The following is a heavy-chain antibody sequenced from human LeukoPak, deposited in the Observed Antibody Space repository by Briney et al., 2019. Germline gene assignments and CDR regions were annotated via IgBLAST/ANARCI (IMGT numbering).Heavy chain of an antibody. CDR1: GFTVSSNY. CDR2: IYSDGSS. J-gene: IGHJ4*02. D-gene: IGHD7-27*01. CDR3: ARDLNWETY. Sequence: GGSLRLSCAASGFTVSSNYMSWVRQAPGKGLEWVSLIYSDGSSYYADSVKGRFTISRDNAKNSLYLQMNSLRAEDTAVYYCARDLNWETYWGQGTLVSVPS. V-gene: IGHV3-66*01.